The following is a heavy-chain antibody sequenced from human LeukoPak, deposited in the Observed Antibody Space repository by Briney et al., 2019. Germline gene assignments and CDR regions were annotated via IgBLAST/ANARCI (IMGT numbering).Heavy chain of an antibody. CDR1: GYTFTSYG. D-gene: IGHD3-10*01. CDR3: ARVTMVRGVMINYFDY. J-gene: IGHJ4*02. CDR2: ISAYNGNT. Sequence: ASVKVPCKASGYTFTSYGISWVRQAPGQGLEWMGWISAYNGNTNYAQKLQGRVTMTTDTSTSTAYMELRSLRSDDTAVYYCARVTMVRGVMINYFDYWGQGTLVTVSS. V-gene: IGHV1-18*01.